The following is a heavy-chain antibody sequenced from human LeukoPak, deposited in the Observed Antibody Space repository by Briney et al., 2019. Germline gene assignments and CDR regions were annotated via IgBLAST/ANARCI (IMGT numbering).Heavy chain of an antibody. D-gene: IGHD1-1*01. Sequence: GESLKISCKGSGYSFTSYWIGWVRQMPGKGLEWMGIIYPGDSDTRYSPSFQGHVTISADKSISTAYLQWSSLKASDTAMYYCARDRTGTTGGGTEFDYWGQGTLVTVSS. CDR1: GYSFTSYW. CDR3: ARDRTGTTGGGTEFDY. CDR2: IYPGDSDT. J-gene: IGHJ4*02. V-gene: IGHV5-51*01.